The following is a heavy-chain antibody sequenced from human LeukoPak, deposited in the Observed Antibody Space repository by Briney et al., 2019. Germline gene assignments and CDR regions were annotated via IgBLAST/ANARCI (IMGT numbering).Heavy chain of an antibody. D-gene: IGHD3-22*01. J-gene: IGHJ4*02. CDR1: GYTFTSYG. CDR3: AIPRDYYDSSGYYY. V-gene: IGHV1-18*01. CDR2: ISAYNGNT. Sequence: ASVKVSCKASGYTFTSYGISWVRQAPEQGLEWMGWISAYNGNTNYAQKLQGRVTMTTDTSTSTAYMELRSLRSDDTAVYYCAIPRDYYDSSGYYYWGQGTLVTVSS.